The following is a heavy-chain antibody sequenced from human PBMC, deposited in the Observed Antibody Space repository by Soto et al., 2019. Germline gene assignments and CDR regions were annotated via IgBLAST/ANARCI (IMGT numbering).Heavy chain of an antibody. D-gene: IGHD4-17*01. Sequence: GGSLRLSCAASGFTFSSYSMNWVRQAPGKGLEWVSYISSSSSTIYYADSVKGRFTISRDNSKNTVYLQMNSLRLEDTAVYYCARGPSYSDSYFDHWGQGTLVTVSS. V-gene: IGHV3-48*01. CDR3: ARGPSYSDSYFDH. J-gene: IGHJ4*02. CDR2: ISSSSSTI. CDR1: GFTFSSYS.